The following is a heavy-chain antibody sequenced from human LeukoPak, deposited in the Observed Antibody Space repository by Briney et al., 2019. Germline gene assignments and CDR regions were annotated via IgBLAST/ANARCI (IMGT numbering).Heavy chain of an antibody. CDR1: GGSISSSSYY. J-gene: IGHJ4*02. Sequence: PSETLSLTCTVSGGSISSSSYYWSWIRQPAGKGLEWIGRIYTSGSTNYNTSLKSRVTMSVDTSKNQFSLKLSSVTAADTAVYYCAREPVVPPARYFDYWGQGTLVTVSS. V-gene: IGHV4-61*02. D-gene: IGHD2-21*01. CDR3: AREPVVPPARYFDY. CDR2: IYTSGST.